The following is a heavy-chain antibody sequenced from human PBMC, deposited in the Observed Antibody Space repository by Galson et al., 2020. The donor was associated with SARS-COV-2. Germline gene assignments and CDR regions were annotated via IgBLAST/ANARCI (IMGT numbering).Heavy chain of an antibody. J-gene: IGHJ5*02. D-gene: IGHD2-15*01. Sequence: APVKVSCKVSGYTLTELSMHWVRQAPGKGLEWMGGFDPEDGETIYAQKFQGRVTMTEDTSTDTAYMELSSLRSEDTAVYYCATGPPYCSGGSCYWFDPWGQGTLVTVSS. V-gene: IGHV1-24*01. CDR3: ATGPPYCSGGSCYWFDP. CDR1: GYTLTELS. CDR2: FDPEDGET.